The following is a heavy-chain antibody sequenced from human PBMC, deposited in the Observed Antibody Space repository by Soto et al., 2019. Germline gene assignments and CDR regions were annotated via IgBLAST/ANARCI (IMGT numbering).Heavy chain of an antibody. CDR1: GFTFSNFA. V-gene: IGHV3-23*01. CDR2: ISGGGGTT. Sequence: PGGSLRLSCAASGFTFSNFAMSWVRQAPGKGLEWVSVISGGGGTTYYADSVKGRFTISRGNSKNTLYLQMDSLRAEDTALYYCAKAMSTPSRPRNYFDYWGQGTLVTVSS. J-gene: IGHJ4*02. CDR3: AKAMSTPSRPRNYFDY. D-gene: IGHD6-6*01.